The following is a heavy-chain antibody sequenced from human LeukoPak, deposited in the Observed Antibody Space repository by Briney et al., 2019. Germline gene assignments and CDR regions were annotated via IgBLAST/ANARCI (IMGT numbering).Heavy chain of an antibody. CDR3: AKDRVGATLYFDC. D-gene: IGHD1-26*01. J-gene: IGHJ4*02. Sequence: GGSLRLSCAASGFTFSRYGMNWVRQAPGKGLEWVSAISGSGGRTYYADSVKGRFTVSRDNSKNTLYLQMNSLRAEDTAVYYCAKDRVGATLYFDCWGQGTLVTVSS. CDR1: GFTFSRYG. V-gene: IGHV3-23*01. CDR2: ISGSGGRT.